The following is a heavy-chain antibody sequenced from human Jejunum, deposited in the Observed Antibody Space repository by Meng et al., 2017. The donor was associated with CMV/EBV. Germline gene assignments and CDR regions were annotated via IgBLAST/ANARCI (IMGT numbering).Heavy chain of an antibody. Sequence: SGGSSSSSDYCWGWVCQPPGKGLEWIGTIYYRGDTYYSPSLESRLTISVDTSKNQFSLRLRSVTAADTAVYYCARVTVVSQRFDYWGQGTLVTVSS. D-gene: IGHD6-25*01. CDR3: ARVTVVSQRFDY. J-gene: IGHJ4*02. CDR1: GGSSSSSDYC. CDR2: IYYRGDT. V-gene: IGHV4-39*07.